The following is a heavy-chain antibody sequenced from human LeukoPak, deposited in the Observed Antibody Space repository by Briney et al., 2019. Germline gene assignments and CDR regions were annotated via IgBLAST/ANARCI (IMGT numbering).Heavy chain of an antibody. J-gene: IGHJ5*02. CDR1: GLTFSDYY. CDR2: ISSSGSTI. D-gene: IGHD5-18*01. CDR3: ARVEYIYGYGS. V-gene: IGHV3-11*01. Sequence: GRSLRLSCAASGLTFSDYYMGWIRQAPGKGLEWVSYISSSGSTIRYADSVKGRFTISRDNGKNSLSLQMNSLRAEDTAVYYCARVEYIYGYGSWGQGTLVTVSS.